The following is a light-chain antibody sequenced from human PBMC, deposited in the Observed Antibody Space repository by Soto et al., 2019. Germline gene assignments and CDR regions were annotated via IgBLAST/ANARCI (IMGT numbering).Light chain of an antibody. Sequence: QSVLTQPASVSGSPGQSIPISCPGTSSDFGSYNLVSWYQQHPGKAPKLMIYEVSKRPSGVSNRFSGSKSGNTASLTISGLQAEDEAEYYCCSHAGSSTFYVFGTGTKVTVL. CDR1: SSDFGSYNL. CDR2: EVS. J-gene: IGLJ1*01. CDR3: CSHAGSSTFYV. V-gene: IGLV2-23*02.